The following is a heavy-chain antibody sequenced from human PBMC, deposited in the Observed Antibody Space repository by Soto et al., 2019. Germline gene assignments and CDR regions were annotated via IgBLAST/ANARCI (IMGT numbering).Heavy chain of an antibody. CDR3: ARDKCGGSCYSYYFDY. D-gene: IGHD2-15*01. CDR1: GYTFTSYY. Sequence: GASVKVSCKASGYTFTSYYMHWVRQAPGQGLEWMGIINPSGGSTSYAQKFQGRVTMTRDTSTSTVYMELSSLRSEDTAVYYCARDKCGGSCYSYYFDYWGQGTLVTVSS. J-gene: IGHJ4*02. CDR2: INPSGGST. V-gene: IGHV1-46*01.